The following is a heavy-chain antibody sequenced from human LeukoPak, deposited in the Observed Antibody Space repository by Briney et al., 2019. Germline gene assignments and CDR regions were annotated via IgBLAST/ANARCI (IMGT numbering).Heavy chain of an antibody. V-gene: IGHV2-5*02. CDR1: GFSLSTSGVG. Sequence: ESGPTLVKPTQTLTLTCTFSGFSLSTSGVGVGWIRQPPGKALEWLALIYWDDDKRYSPSLKSRLTITKDTSKNQEVLTMTNMDPVDTATYYCAHRLNYNWFDPWGQGTLVTVSS. D-gene: IGHD1-7*01. CDR3: AHRLNYNWFDP. J-gene: IGHJ5*02. CDR2: IYWDDDK.